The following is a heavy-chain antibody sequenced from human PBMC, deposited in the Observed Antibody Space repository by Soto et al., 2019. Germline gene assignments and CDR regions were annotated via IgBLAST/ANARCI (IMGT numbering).Heavy chain of an antibody. Sequence: LRLSCAASGFTFSSYWMSWVRQAPGKGLEWVANIKQDGSEKYYVDSVKGRFTISRDNAKNSLCLQMNSLRAEDTAVYYCAREQWLPHYHFDYWGQGTLVTVSS. CDR3: AREQWLPHYHFDY. V-gene: IGHV3-7*03. J-gene: IGHJ4*02. CDR2: IKQDGSEK. D-gene: IGHD6-19*01. CDR1: GFTFSSYW.